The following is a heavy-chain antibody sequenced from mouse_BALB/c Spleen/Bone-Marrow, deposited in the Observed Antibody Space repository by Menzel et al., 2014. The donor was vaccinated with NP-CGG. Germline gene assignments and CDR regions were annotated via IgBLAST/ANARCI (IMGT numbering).Heavy chain of an antibody. D-gene: IGHD2-1*01. J-gene: IGHJ4*01. CDR1: GYVFSTYW. V-gene: IGHV1-80*01. Sequence: VQLQQSGAELVRPGSSVKISYKASGYVFSTYWMNWVKQRPGQGLERIGQIYPGDGDTNYNGKFKDKVILTADKSSSTAYMQLSSLTSEDSAVYFCARSGKGAMDYWGQGTSVTVSS. CDR3: ARSGKGAMDY. CDR2: IYPGDGDT.